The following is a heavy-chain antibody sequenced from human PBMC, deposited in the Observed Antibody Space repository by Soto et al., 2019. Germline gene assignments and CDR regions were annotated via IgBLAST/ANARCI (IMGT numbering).Heavy chain of an antibody. CDR2: VSGNNGAS. J-gene: IGHJ5*01. Sequence: GASVKVSCKASGYTSAGFGISWVRQAPGQGLEWMGWVSGNNGASNPAPKVQGRITMTLDTSTGVSYMALRSLRSDDTAIYYCVRDQKYLRLNGNWFDSRGQGTLVTVSS. CDR1: GYTSAGFG. V-gene: IGHV1-18*04. D-gene: IGHD3-3*01. CDR3: VRDQKYLRLNGNWFDS.